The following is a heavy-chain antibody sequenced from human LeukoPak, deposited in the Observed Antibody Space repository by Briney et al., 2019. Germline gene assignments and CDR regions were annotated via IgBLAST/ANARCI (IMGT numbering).Heavy chain of an antibody. J-gene: IGHJ4*02. CDR3: TSRRAVAGTDY. CDR1: GFTFSSYS. Sequence: GGSLRLSCAASGFTFSSYSMNWVRQAPGKGLEWVGRIKSKTDGGTTDYAAPVKGRFTISRDDSKNTLYLQMNSLKTEDTAVYYCTSRRAVAGTDYWGQGTLVTVSS. V-gene: IGHV3-15*07. CDR2: IKSKTDGGTT. D-gene: IGHD6-19*01.